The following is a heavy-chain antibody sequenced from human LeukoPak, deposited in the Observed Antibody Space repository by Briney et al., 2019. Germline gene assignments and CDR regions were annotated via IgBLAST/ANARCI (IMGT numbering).Heavy chain of an antibody. CDR2: INHSGST. Sequence: SETLSLTCAVYGGSFSGYYWSWIRQPPGKGLEWIGEINHSGSTNYNPSLKSRVTISVDTSKNQVSLKLSSVTAADTAVYYCARAGDYDYVWGSYRPHYNWFDPWGQGTLVTVSS. D-gene: IGHD3-16*02. J-gene: IGHJ5*02. V-gene: IGHV4-34*01. CDR3: ARAGDYDYVWGSYRPHYNWFDP. CDR1: GGSFSGYY.